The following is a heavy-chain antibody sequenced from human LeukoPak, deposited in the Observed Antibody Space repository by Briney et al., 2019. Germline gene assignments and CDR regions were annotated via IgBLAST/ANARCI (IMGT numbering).Heavy chain of an antibody. D-gene: IGHD1-1*01. CDR3: ARDHNAGGGTTGY. CDR1: GFTFNTYT. J-gene: IGHJ4*02. V-gene: IGHV3-48*01. CDR2: ISGSSGII. Sequence: GGSLRLSCAASGFTFNTYTMNWVRQAPGKGLEWVSYISGSSGIIDYADSVRGRFTISRDNAKNSLYLQMNSLRAEDTAVYYCARDHNAGGGTTGYWGQGTLVTVSS.